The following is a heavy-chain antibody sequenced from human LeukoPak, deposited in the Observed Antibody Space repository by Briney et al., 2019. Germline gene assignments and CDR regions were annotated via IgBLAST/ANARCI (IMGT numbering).Heavy chain of an antibody. CDR2: IYTSGST. CDR1: GRSISSGSYY. CDR3: ARVPRGTTWGESFDY. J-gene: IGHJ4*02. D-gene: IGHD1-1*01. Sequence: PSETLSLTCTVSGRSISSGSYYWSWIRQPAGKGLEWIGRIYTSGSTNYNPSLKSRVTISVDTSKNQFSLKLSSVTAADTAVYYCARVPRGTTWGESFDYWGQGTLVTVSS. V-gene: IGHV4-61*02.